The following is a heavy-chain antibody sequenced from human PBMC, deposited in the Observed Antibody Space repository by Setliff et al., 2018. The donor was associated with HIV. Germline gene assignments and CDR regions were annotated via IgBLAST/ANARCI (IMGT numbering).Heavy chain of an antibody. J-gene: IGHJ3*01. CDR3: ARHSIDISLLVIQWPGPFDF. CDR2: IYPQDSAT. D-gene: IGHD6-19*01. Sequence: PGASLKLSCTGSGYRFSNHWISWVRQMHGRGLEWVGIIYPQDSATSYNPSFEGHVSLSADASRYTAYLQWGSLKSSDTAIYYCARHSIDISLLVIQWPGPFDFCGRGTVVTVSS. CDR1: GYRFSNHW. V-gene: IGHV5-51*01.